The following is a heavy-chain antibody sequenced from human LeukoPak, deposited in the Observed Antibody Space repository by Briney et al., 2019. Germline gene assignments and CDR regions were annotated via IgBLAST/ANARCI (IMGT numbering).Heavy chain of an antibody. CDR2: ISGSGGST. V-gene: IGHV3-23*01. D-gene: IGHD3-16*01. CDR1: GFTFSSYA. CDR3: AKDLYRLDPLTMPPSCFDY. J-gene: IGHJ4*02. Sequence: GGSLRLSCAASGFTFSSYAMSWVRQAPGRGLEWVSAISGSGGSTYYADSVKGRFTISRDNSKNTLYLQMNSLRAEDTAVYYCAKDLYRLDPLTMPPSCFDYWGQGTLVTVSS.